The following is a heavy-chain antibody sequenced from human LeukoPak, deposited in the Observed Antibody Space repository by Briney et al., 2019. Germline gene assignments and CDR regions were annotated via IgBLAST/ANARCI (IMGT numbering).Heavy chain of an antibody. CDR1: GFTFSSYS. Sequence: QPGGSLRLSCAASGFTFSSYSMSWVRQAPGKGLEWVSYISSSSSTIYYADSVKGRFTISRDNAKNSLYMQMNSLRAEDTAVYYCARDIYGSGSYYNWVYYYYMDVWGKGTTVTISS. V-gene: IGHV3-48*04. CDR3: ARDIYGSGSYYNWVYYYYMDV. CDR2: ISSSSSTI. J-gene: IGHJ6*03. D-gene: IGHD3-10*01.